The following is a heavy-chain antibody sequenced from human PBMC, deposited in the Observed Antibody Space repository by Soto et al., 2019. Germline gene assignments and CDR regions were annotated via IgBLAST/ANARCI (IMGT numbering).Heavy chain of an antibody. CDR3: ATAIGEYGDAIPEYFQH. CDR2: ISAYNGNT. Sequence: QVQLVQSGAEVKKPGASVKVSCKASGYTFTSYGISWVRQAPGQGLEWMGWISAYNGNTNYAQKLQGRVTMTTDTSTSPAYMELRSLRSDDTAVYYCATAIGEYGDAIPEYFQHWGQGTLVTVSS. V-gene: IGHV1-18*01. CDR1: GYTFTSYG. J-gene: IGHJ1*01. D-gene: IGHD4-17*01.